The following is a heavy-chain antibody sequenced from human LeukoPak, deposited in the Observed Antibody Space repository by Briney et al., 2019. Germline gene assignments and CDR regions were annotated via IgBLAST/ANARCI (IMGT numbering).Heavy chain of an antibody. CDR2: VIPIFGTA. V-gene: IGHV1-69*05. CDR3: GRDRSSAGSWTIPIQFDY. D-gene: IGHD6-19*01. Sequence: GASVKVSCKASGGTFSSYAVSWVRQAPGQGLEWMGGVIPIFGTANYAQKFQGRVTITTDESTSPAYMELRRLSSEDQAVYYCGRDRSSAGSWTIPIQFDYWGQGTLVTVSS. CDR1: GGTFSSYA. J-gene: IGHJ4*02.